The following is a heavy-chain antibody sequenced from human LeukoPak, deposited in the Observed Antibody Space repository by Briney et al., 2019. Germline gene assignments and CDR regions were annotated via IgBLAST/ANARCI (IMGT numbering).Heavy chain of an antibody. D-gene: IGHD3-9*01. CDR3: AIHLGDYYDILTGYSPWSYGMDV. J-gene: IGHJ6*02. CDR2: ISAYNGNT. Sequence: GASVKVSCKASGYTLTSYGISWVRQAPGQGLEWMGWISAYNGNTAYAQKLQGRLTMTTDTSTSTAYMELRSLRSDDTAVYYCAIHLGDYYDILTGYSPWSYGMDVWGQGTTVTVSS. CDR1: GYTLTSYG. V-gene: IGHV1-18*01.